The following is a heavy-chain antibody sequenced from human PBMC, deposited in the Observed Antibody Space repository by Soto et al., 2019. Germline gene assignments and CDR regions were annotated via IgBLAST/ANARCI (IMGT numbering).Heavy chain of an antibody. J-gene: IGHJ4*02. Sequence: QVRLQESGPGLVRPSETLSLTCTASGVSISSAGYYWSWIRHHPGKGLEWIGTTFYSASTYYNPSLKSATSISVDTSKNQFSLNLSSLTAADTAVYYCASPSMLRGVIAFDQWGPGIQVTVSS. CDR1: GVSISSAGYY. CDR3: ASPSMLRGVIAFDQ. D-gene: IGHD3-10*01. V-gene: IGHV4-31*01. CDR2: TFYSAST.